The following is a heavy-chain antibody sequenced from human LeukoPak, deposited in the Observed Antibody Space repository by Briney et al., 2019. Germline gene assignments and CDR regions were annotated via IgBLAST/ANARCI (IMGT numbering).Heavy chain of an antibody. D-gene: IGHD2-8*01. V-gene: IGHV4-39*01. Sequence: SETLSLTCIVSGGSISSTTYYWGWIRQPPGKGLEWIGSIYYSGSTWYNPSLKSRLTVSADTSKNQFSLKLTSVTAAGTAVYYCARDRACSNGVCSYFDYWGQGTVVTVSS. CDR1: GGSISSTTYY. CDR2: IYYSGST. J-gene: IGHJ4*02. CDR3: ARDRACSNGVCSYFDY.